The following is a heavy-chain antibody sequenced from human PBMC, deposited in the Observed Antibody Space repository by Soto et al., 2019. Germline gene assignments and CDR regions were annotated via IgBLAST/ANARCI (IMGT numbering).Heavy chain of an antibody. CDR1: GGTFSSYA. V-gene: IGHV1-69*13. Sequence: SVNVSCKASGGTFSSYAISWVRQAPGQGLEWMGGIIPIFCTANYAQKFHGRVTITADESTSTAYMELSSLRSEDTAVYYCARGVNDFWSGYAPYGMDVWGQGTTVTV. CDR2: IIPIFCTA. D-gene: IGHD3-3*01. CDR3: ARGVNDFWSGYAPYGMDV. J-gene: IGHJ6*02.